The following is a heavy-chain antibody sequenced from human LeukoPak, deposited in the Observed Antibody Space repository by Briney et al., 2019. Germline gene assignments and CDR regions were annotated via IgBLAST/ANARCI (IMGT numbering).Heavy chain of an antibody. Sequence: SVKVSCKAPGGTFSSYAITWVRQAPGQGLEWMGGIIPIFGTANYAQKFQGRVTITADESTSTAYMELSSLRSEDTAVYYCARARVLSGSGSYYRPLEFDYWGQGTLVTVSS. CDR2: IIPIFGTA. D-gene: IGHD3-10*01. CDR1: GGTFSSYA. CDR3: ARARVLSGSGSYYRPLEFDY. V-gene: IGHV1-69*13. J-gene: IGHJ4*02.